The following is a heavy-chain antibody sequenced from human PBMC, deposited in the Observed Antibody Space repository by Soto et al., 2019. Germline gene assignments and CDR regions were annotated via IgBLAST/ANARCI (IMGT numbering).Heavy chain of an antibody. V-gene: IGHV3-48*02. CDR2: ISSSSSTI. Sequence: PGGSLRLSCAASGFTFSSYSMNWVRQAPGKGLEWVSYISSSSSTIYYADSVKGQFTISRDNAKNSLYLQMNSLRDEDTAVYYCARDKCCSGGSCYPCSRQDAFDIWGQGTMVTVSS. J-gene: IGHJ3*02. CDR1: GFTFSSYS. D-gene: IGHD2-15*01. CDR3: ARDKCCSGGSCYPCSRQDAFDI.